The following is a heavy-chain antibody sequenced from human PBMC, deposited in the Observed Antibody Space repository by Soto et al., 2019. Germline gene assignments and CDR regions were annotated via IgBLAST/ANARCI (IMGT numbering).Heavy chain of an antibody. CDR1: GYSFTSYW. Sequence: PGESLKISCKGSGYSFTSYWIGWVRQMPGKGLEWMGIIYPGDSDTRYSPSFQGQVTISADKSISTAYLQWSSLRAEETAVYYCTRGPPFEYCSSTCDYGMDVWGQGTTVTVSS. V-gene: IGHV5-51*01. J-gene: IGHJ6*02. CDR3: TRGPPFEYCSSTCDYGMDV. D-gene: IGHD2-2*01. CDR2: IYPGDSDT.